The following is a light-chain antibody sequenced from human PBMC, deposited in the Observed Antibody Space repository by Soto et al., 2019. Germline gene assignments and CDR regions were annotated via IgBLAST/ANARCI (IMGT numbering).Light chain of an antibody. CDR3: QQYYGLPPLT. CDR2: HAS. Sequence: DIQLAQSPSSLSASIGDRVTVTCQASQNITNNLSWYQQKPGKAPNLLXYHASKLAKGVTSRFSGSGSGTDFSFIITSLQREDLATYYCQQYYGLPPLTCGQGTRLEIK. V-gene: IGKV1-33*01. J-gene: IGKJ5*01. CDR1: QNITNN.